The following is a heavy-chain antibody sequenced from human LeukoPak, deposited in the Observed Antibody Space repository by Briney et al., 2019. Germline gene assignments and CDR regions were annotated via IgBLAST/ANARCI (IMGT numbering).Heavy chain of an antibody. D-gene: IGHD3-22*01. V-gene: IGHV1-69*13. J-gene: IGHJ4*02. Sequence: PVASVKVSCKASGGTFSSYAISWVRQAPGQGLEWMGRIIPMFGTTNYAQRFQGRVTITADESTSTAYMEVSSLRSKDTAVYYCAREVFYYDNSGRPPYFDYWGQGTLVTVSS. CDR3: AREVFYYDNSGRPPYFDY. CDR2: IIPMFGTT. CDR1: GGTFSSYA.